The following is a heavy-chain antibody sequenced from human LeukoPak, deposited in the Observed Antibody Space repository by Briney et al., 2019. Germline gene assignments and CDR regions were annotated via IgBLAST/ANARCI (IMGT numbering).Heavy chain of an antibody. CDR2: IKQDGSEK. CDR3: AVVSDAFDY. D-gene: IGHD1-26*01. V-gene: IGHV3-7*01. CDR1: GLIFSSYW. J-gene: IGHJ4*02. Sequence: PGGSLTLSCAASGLIFSSYWMSWVRQAPGRGLEWVANIKQDGSEKYYVDSVKGRFTISRDNAKNSLYLQMNSLRAEDTAVYYCAVVSDAFDYWGQGTLVTVSS.